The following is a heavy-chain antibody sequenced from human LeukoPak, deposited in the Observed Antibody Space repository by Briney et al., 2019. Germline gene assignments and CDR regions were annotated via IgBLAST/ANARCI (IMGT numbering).Heavy chain of an antibody. D-gene: IGHD3-9*01. V-gene: IGHV4-61*01. CDR3: ARVDAYYDILTGSEIGYFDL. Sequence: PSETLSLTCTVSGGSVSSGSYYWSWIRQPPGKRLEWIGYIYYSGSTNYNPSLKSRVTISVDTSKNQFSLKLSPVTAADTAVYYCARVDAYYDILTGSEIGYFDLWGRGTLVTVSS. J-gene: IGHJ2*01. CDR2: IYYSGST. CDR1: GGSVSSGSYY.